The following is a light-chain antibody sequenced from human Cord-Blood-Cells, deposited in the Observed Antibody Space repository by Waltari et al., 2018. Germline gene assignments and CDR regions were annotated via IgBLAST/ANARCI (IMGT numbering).Light chain of an antibody. CDR2: DVR. J-gene: IGLJ2*01. Sequence: QSALTQPAPVSGSPGQSIPISCTGTSSDVGGYNYVSWYQQHPGKAPKLMIYDVRNRPSGVSNRVSGSKSGNTASLTISGLQAEDEADYYCSSYTSSSPVFGGGTKLTVL. V-gene: IGLV2-14*01. CDR3: SSYTSSSPV. CDR1: SSDVGGYNY.